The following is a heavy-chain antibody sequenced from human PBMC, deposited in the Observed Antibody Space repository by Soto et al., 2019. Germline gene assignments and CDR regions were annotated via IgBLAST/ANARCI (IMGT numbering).Heavy chain of an antibody. Sequence: QVQLQQSGPGLVKPSETLSLTCTVSSGPSSSHNWGWIRQSPGRGLEWIGYVYNTGGTSYNPSLKTRVTISADTSANPISLTLSFVTAAATSIYYCVRQGIASLHGLVDVWGQGTTVSVSS. J-gene: IGHJ6*02. CDR3: VRQGIASLHGLVDV. CDR1: SGPSSSHN. V-gene: IGHV4-59*08. CDR2: VYNTGGT. D-gene: IGHD3-10*01.